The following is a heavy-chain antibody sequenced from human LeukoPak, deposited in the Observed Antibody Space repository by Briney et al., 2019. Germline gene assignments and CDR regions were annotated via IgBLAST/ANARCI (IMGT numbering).Heavy chain of an antibody. CDR3: ARGGIVDTATFRY. Sequence: SETLSLTCAVYGGSFSGYYWSWIRQPPGKGLEWIGEINHSGSTNYNPSLKSRVTISVDTSKNQFSLKLSSVTAADTAVYYCARGGIVDTATFRYWGQGTLVTVPS. V-gene: IGHV4-34*01. D-gene: IGHD5-18*01. CDR2: INHSGST. CDR1: GGSFSGYY. J-gene: IGHJ4*02.